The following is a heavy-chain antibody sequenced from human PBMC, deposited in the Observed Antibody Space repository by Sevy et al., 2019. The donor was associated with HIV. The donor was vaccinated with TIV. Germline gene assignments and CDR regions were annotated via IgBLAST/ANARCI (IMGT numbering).Heavy chain of an antibody. CDR1: GFAFSSHA. CDR3: ARDGGYSIKWYPLY. D-gene: IGHD6-13*01. J-gene: IGHJ4*01. Sequence: GESLRLSCAASGFAFSSHAMHWVRQAPGKGLEWVAVISYEGTETFYAASVEGRFTISRDNSKSMLSLQINSLRPEDTAVYYCARDGGYSIKWYPLYWGHGTLVTVSS. CDR2: ISYEGTET. V-gene: IGHV3-30-3*01.